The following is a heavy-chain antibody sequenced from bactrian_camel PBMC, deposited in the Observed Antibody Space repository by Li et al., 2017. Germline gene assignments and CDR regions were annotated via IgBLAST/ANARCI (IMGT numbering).Heavy chain of an antibody. V-gene: IGHV3S53*01. CDR1: GYNYSTYC. J-gene: IGHJ6*01. D-gene: IGHD4*01. CDR2: ISGDSTT. Sequence: HVQLVESGGGSVQAGGSLRLSCKASGYNYSTYCMGWFRQAPGKEREGVAAISGDSTTVYADSVKGRFTISRDNSKNTLYLEMNSLKPEDTALYYCVTTAGGDPDSRRHQGTQVTVSS.